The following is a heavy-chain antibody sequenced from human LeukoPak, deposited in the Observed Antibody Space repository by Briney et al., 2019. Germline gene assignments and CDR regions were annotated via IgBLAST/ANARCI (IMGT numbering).Heavy chain of an antibody. CDR2: IYYSGST. CDR1: GGSISSNSYY. V-gene: IGHV4-39*01. J-gene: IGHJ4*02. CDR3: ARARLTYYYDSSGYYYWGNYFDY. D-gene: IGHD3-22*01. Sequence: SETLSLTCAVSGGSISSNSYYWGWIRQPPGKGLEWIGSIYYSGSTYYNPSLKSRVTISVDTSKNQFSLKLSSVTAADTAVYYCARARLTYYYDSSGYYYWGNYFDYWGQGTLVTVSS.